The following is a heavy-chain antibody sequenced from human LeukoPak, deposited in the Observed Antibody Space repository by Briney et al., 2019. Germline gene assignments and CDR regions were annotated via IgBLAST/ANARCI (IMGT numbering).Heavy chain of an antibody. V-gene: IGHV1-18*01. CDR3: AREAMVRGVIALNYYYYYMDV. D-gene: IGHD3-10*01. Sequence: ASVKVSCKASGYTFTSYGISWVRQAPGQGLEWMGWISAYNGNTNYAQKLQGRVTMTTDTSTSTAYMELRSLRSDDTAVYYCAREAMVRGVIALNYYYYYMDVWGKGTTVTISS. CDR1: GYTFTSYG. J-gene: IGHJ6*03. CDR2: ISAYNGNT.